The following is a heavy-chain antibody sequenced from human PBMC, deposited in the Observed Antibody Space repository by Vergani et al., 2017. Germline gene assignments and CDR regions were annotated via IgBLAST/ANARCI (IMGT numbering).Heavy chain of an antibody. D-gene: IGHD2-15*01. CDR2: IWYDGSNK. J-gene: IGHJ4*02. CDR3: ARGGLLLDY. Sequence: VQLLESGGGLVQPGGSLRLSCAASGFTFSSYAMSWVRQAPGKGLEWVAVIWYDGSNKYYADSVKGRFTISRDNSKNTLYLQMNSLRAEDTAVYYCARGGLLLDYWGQGTLVTVSS. CDR1: GFTFSSYA. V-gene: IGHV3-33*08.